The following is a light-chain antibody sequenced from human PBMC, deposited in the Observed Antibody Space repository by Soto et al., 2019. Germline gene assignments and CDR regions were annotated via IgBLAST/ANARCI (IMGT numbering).Light chain of an antibody. CDR2: EDN. J-gene: IGLJ2*01. Sequence: NFMLTQPHSVSESPGKTVIMSCTRSSGSIASNYVQWFQQRPGSAPTTVIYEDNQRPSGVPDRFFGSVDSSSNSASLTISGLKTEDEAFYYCQSYDSTNVVFGGGTQLTVL. CDR1: SGSIASNY. V-gene: IGLV6-57*04. CDR3: QSYDSTNVV.